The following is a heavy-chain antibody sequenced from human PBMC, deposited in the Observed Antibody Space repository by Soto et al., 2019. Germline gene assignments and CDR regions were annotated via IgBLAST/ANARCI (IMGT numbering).Heavy chain of an antibody. CDR2: ISSSSSTI. CDR1: GFTFSSYS. D-gene: IGHD2-15*01. CDR3: ARDRCSGGSCYSFGY. Sequence: GGSLRLSCAASGFTFSSYSMNWVRQAPGKGLEWVSYISSSSSTIYYADSVKGRFTISRDNAKNSLYLQMNSLRDEDTAVYYCARDRCSGGSCYSFGYWGQGTLVTVSS. V-gene: IGHV3-48*02. J-gene: IGHJ4*02.